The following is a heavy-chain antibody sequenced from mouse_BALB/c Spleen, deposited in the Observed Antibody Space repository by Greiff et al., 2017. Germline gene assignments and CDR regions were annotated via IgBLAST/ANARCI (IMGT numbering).Heavy chain of an antibody. CDR2: IDPSDSYT. CDR1: GYTFTSYW. V-gene: IGHV1-69*02. Sequence: QVQLQQPGAELVKPGASVKLSCKASGYTFTSYWMHWVKQRPGQGLEWIGEIDPSDSYTNYNQKFKGKATLTVDKSSSTAYMQLSSLTSEDSAVYYCARSGGNFDYGGQGTTLTVSS. D-gene: IGHD1-1*02. J-gene: IGHJ2*01. CDR3: ARSGGNFDY.